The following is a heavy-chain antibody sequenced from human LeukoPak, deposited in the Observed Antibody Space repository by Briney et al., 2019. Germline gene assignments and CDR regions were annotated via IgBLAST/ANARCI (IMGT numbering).Heavy chain of an antibody. CDR2: IYTSGST. D-gene: IGHD4-11*01. CDR1: GGSISSGSYY. CDR3: ARDVLTVTTGSWFDP. Sequence: PSETLSLTCTVSGGSISSGSYYWSWIRQPAGKGLEWIGRIYTSGSTNYNPSLKSRVTISVDTSKNQFSLKLSSVTAADTAVYYCARDVLTVTTGSWFDPWGQGTLVTVSS. V-gene: IGHV4-61*02. J-gene: IGHJ5*02.